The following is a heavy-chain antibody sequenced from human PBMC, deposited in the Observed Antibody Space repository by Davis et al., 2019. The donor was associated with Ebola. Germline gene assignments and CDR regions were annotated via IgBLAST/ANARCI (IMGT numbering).Heavy chain of an antibody. V-gene: IGHV3-66*02. CDR2: IYRDGRT. D-gene: IGHD6-13*01. Sequence: GGSLRLSCAASGFIFSSYVMSWVRQAPGKGLEWVSVIYRDGRTYHADSVKGRFTISRDNSKNTLYLQMNSLRAEDTAVYYCARSSSPDYWGQGTLVTVSS. CDR3: ARSSSPDY. J-gene: IGHJ4*02. CDR1: GFIFSSYV.